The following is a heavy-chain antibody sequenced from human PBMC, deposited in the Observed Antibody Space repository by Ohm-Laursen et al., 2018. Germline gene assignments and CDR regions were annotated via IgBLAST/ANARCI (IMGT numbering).Heavy chain of an antibody. J-gene: IGHJ5*02. CDR3: ARATRDGYDH. D-gene: IGHD5-18*01. CDR1: GFDFGSYS. V-gene: IGHV3-48*01. CDR2: IDPSSSAI. Sequence: SLRLFCAASGFDFGSYSMNWVRQAPGKGMEWVSYIDPSSSAIYYADSVKGRFIISRDNAKNLLYLQTNSLRVDDTAVYYCARATRDGYDHWGQGTLVTVSS.